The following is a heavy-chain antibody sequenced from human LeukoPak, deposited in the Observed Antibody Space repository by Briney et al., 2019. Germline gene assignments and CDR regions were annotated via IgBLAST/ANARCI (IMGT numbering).Heavy chain of an antibody. Sequence: GASVKVSCKASGYTFTGYYMHWVRQAPGQGLEWMGIINPSGGSTSYAQKFQGRVTMTRDMSTSTVYMELSSLRSEDTAVYYCAREIPVEMATLSAGQFDYWGQGTLVTVSS. CDR3: AREIPVEMATLSAGQFDY. V-gene: IGHV1-46*01. J-gene: IGHJ4*02. CDR1: GYTFTGYY. D-gene: IGHD5-24*01. CDR2: INPSGGST.